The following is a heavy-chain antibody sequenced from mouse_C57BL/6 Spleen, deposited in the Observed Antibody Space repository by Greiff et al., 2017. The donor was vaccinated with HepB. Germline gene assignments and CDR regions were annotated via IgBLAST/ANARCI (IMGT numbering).Heavy chain of an antibody. CDR3: TRGGLRWFAY. Sequence: EVKLMESGEGLVKPGGSRKLSCAASGFTFSSYAMSWVRQTPEKRLEWVAYISSGCDYIYYADTVKGRFTMSRDNARNTLYLQMSSLKSDDKAMYYCTRGGLRWFAYWGQGTLVTVSA. V-gene: IGHV5-9-1*02. CDR2: ISSGCDYI. J-gene: IGHJ3*01. CDR1: GFTFSSYA. D-gene: IGHD1-1*01.